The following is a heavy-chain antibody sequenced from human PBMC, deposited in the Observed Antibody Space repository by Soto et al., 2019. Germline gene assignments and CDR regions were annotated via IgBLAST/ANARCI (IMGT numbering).Heavy chain of an antibody. V-gene: IGHV1-69*04. CDR3: ARDLGVVPAGFFDY. D-gene: IGHD2-2*01. J-gene: IGHJ4*02. Sequence: SVKVSCKASGGTFSSYTISWVRQAPGQGLEWMGRIIPILGIANYAQKFQGRVTITADKSTSTAYMELSSLRSEDTAVYYCARDLGVVPAGFFDYWGQGTLVTVSS. CDR1: GGTFSSYT. CDR2: IIPILGIA.